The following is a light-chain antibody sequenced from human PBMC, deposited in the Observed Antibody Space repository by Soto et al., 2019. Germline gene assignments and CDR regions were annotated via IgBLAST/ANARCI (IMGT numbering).Light chain of an antibody. CDR1: QAVSTW. CDR2: KAS. V-gene: IGKV1-5*03. CDR3: QQYNSYSWT. J-gene: IGKJ1*01. Sequence: DIQMTQSPSFVSASVGDRVTITCRASQAVSTWLAWYQQKPGKAPKVLIYKASSLESGVPSRFSGSGSGTEFTLTISSLQPDDFAIYYCQQYNSYSWTFGQGTKVEIK.